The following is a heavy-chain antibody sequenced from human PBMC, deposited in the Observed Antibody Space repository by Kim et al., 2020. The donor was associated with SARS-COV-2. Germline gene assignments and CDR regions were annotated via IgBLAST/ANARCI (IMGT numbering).Heavy chain of an antibody. Sequence: GGSLRLSCAASGFTFSDYYMSWIRQAPGKGLEWVSYISSSGSTIYYADSVKGRFTISRDNAKNSLYLQMNSLRAEDTAVYYCARGEWGGDSIAGPLDAFDIWGQGTMVTVSS. CDR2: ISSSGSTI. J-gene: IGHJ3*02. D-gene: IGHD2-21*02. CDR1: GFTFSDYY. CDR3: ARGEWGGDSIAGPLDAFDI. V-gene: IGHV3-11*01.